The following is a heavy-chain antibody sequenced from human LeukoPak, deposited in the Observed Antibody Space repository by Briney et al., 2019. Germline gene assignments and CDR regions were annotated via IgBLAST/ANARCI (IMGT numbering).Heavy chain of an antibody. D-gene: IGHD4/OR15-4a*01. CDR2: INHSGST. CDR1: GGSFSGYY. V-gene: IGHV4-34*01. Sequence: KTSETLSLTCAVYGGSFSGYYWSWIRQPPGKGLEWIGEINHSGSTNYNPSLKSRVTISVDTSKNQFSLKLSSVTAADTAVYYCARGSRPTIFDYWGQGTLVTVSP. CDR3: ARGSRPTIFDY. J-gene: IGHJ4*02.